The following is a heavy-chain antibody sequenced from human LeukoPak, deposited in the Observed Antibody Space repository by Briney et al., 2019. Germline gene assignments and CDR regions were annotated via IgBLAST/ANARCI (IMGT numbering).Heavy chain of an antibody. D-gene: IGHD3-16*01. J-gene: IGHJ4*02. CDR3: ARDSGGSYVVSEIDY. CDR1: GFTFTNYI. V-gene: IGHV3-30*02. Sequence: GGSLRLSRAASGFTFTNYIMHWVRQPPGSVLEWVAFIRSDGISDHYADSVKGRFTISRHNSKNTLYLQMNTLRPDDTAVYYCARDSGGSYVVSEIDYWGQGTLVTVSS. CDR2: IRSDGISD.